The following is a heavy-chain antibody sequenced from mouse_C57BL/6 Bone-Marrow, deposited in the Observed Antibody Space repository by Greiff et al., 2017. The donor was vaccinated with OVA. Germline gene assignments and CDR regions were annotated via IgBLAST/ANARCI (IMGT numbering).Heavy chain of an antibody. Sequence: EVQLQQSGAELVKPGASVKLSCTASGFNITDYYMHWVKQRPEQGLEWIGRIDPEAGETTYAPKFQGTATLTADTSSNTACLQLSSVTSEDTAGNYCAVYYSNYYYYAMDYWGQGTSVTVSS. CDR1: GFNITDYY. J-gene: IGHJ4*01. CDR2: IDPEAGET. CDR3: AVYYSNYYYYAMDY. D-gene: IGHD2-5*01. V-gene: IGHV14-2*01.